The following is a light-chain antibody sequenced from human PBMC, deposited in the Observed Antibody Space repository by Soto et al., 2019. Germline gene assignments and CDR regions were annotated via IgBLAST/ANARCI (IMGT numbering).Light chain of an antibody. V-gene: IGLV3-21*04. CDR2: YDS. Sequence: SYERTQPPSVSVAPEKTARITCGGNNIGSKRVHWYRQKPGQAPVLVIYYDSDRPSGIPERFSGSNSGNTATLTISRVEAGDEAHYYCQVWDITTDHYVFGTGTKLTFL. CDR3: QVWDITTDHYV. J-gene: IGLJ1*01. CDR1: NIGSKR.